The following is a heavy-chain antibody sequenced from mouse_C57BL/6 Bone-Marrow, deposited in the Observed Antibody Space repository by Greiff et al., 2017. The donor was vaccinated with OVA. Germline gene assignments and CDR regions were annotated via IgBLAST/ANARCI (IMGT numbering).Heavy chain of an antibody. D-gene: IGHD1-3*01. CDR2: ISYDGSN. CDR3: ARGEVITDAY. V-gene: IGHV3-6*01. CDR1: GYSITSGYY. J-gene: IGHJ3*01. Sequence: EVQLQQSGPGLVKPSQSLSLTCSVTGYSITSGYYWNWIRQFPGNKLEWMGYISYDGSNNYNPSLKNRISITRDTSKNQFFLKLNSVTTEDTATYYCARGEVITDAYWGQGTLVTVSA.